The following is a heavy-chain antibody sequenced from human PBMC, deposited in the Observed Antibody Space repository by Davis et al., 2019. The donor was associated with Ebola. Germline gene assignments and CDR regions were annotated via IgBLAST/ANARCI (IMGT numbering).Heavy chain of an antibody. Sequence: GESLKISCAASGFSFNTYAMNWVRQAAGQGLEWVSYISSSGSTIYYADSVKGRFTLSRDNAKNSLYLQMNSLRAEDTAVYYCARALVQGVIPRRHYYYYGMDVWGQGTTVTVSS. V-gene: IGHV3-48*04. D-gene: IGHD3-10*01. CDR1: GFSFNTYA. CDR3: ARALVQGVIPRRHYYYYGMDV. CDR2: ISSSGSTI. J-gene: IGHJ6*02.